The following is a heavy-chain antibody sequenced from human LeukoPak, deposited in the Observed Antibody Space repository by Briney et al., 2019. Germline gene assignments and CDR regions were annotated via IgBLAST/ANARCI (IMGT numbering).Heavy chain of an antibody. CDR1: GFTFSSYG. Sequence: PGGSLRLSCAASGFTFSSYGMSWVRQAPGKGLEWVSAISGSGGSTYYADSVKGRFTISRDNSKNTLYLQMNSLRAEDTAVYYCAKVLYYDSSGYYWGEDYWGQGTLVTVSS. CDR3: AKVLYYDSSGYYWGEDY. CDR2: ISGSGGST. D-gene: IGHD3-22*01. V-gene: IGHV3-23*01. J-gene: IGHJ4*02.